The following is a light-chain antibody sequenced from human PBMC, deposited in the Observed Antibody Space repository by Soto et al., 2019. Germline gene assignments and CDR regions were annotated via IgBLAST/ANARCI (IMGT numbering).Light chain of an antibody. J-gene: IGLJ1*01. CDR2: GNS. Sequence: SVLAQPPSVSGAPGQRVTISCTGSSSNIGAGYDVHWYQQLPGTAPKLLIYGNSNRPSGVPDRFSGSKSGTSASLAITGLQAEDEADYYCQSYDSSLSGSNVFGTGTKVT. CDR1: SSNIGAGYD. V-gene: IGLV1-40*01. CDR3: QSYDSSLSGSNV.